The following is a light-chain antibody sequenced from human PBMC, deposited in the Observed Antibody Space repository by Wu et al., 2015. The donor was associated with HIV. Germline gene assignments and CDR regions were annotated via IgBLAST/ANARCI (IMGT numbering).Light chain of an antibody. CDR3: QQYGSSPIT. Sequence: EIVLTQSPATLSLSPGQRATLSCRVSQSVATSLAWYQQKPGQAPRLLIFGASNRATGIPARFSGFGAGTDFSLIISTLEPEDFAMYFCQQYGSSPITFGQGTRLENK. CDR2: GAS. V-gene: IGKV3-20*01. J-gene: IGKJ5*01. CDR1: QSVATS.